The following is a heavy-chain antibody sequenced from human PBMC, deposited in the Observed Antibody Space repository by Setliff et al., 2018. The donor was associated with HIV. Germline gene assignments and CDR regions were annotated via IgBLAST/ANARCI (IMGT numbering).Heavy chain of an antibody. CDR1: GDSDDSISSHH. Sequence: PSETLSFTCTFSGDSDDSISSHHCSWIRQPPGRGLEWIGSTHEFGSTYYNPSLKSRVTISVDTSKNQFSLKLSSVTAADTAVYYCARDTALRGDYDGPWGQGTLVTVSS. CDR3: ARDTALRGDYDGP. V-gene: IGHV4-38-2*02. D-gene: IGHD4-17*01. CDR2: THEFGST. J-gene: IGHJ4*02.